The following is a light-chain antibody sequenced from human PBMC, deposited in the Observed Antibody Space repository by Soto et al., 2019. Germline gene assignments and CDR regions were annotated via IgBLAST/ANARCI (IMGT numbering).Light chain of an antibody. Sequence: DIQMTQSPSTLSASVGDRVTITCRASQSISNCLAWYQQKPGKDPQLLIYTASSLESGVPSRFSGSGSGTEFTLTIRSLQPDDFGTYYCQEYNSYWTFGQGTKVDIK. J-gene: IGKJ1*01. CDR2: TAS. CDR3: QEYNSYWT. CDR1: QSISNC. V-gene: IGKV1-5*03.